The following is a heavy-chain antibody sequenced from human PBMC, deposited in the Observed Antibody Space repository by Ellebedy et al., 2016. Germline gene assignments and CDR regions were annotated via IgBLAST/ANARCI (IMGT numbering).Heavy chain of an antibody. V-gene: IGHV4-59*01. CDR3: ARGQRGYDFWSGYPPLYYYYMDV. CDR2: IYYSGST. D-gene: IGHD3-3*01. CDR1: GGSISSYY. J-gene: IGHJ6*03. Sequence: GSLRLXCTVSGGSISSYYWSWIRQPPGKGLEWIGYIYYSGSTNYNPSLKSRVTISVDTSKNQFSLKLSSVTAADTAVYYCARGQRGYDFWSGYPPLYYYYMDVWGKGTTVTVSS.